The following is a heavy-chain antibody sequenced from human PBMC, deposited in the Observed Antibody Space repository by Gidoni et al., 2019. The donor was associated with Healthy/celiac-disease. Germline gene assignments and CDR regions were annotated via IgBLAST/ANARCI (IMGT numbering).Heavy chain of an antibody. Sequence: EVQLVESGGGLVQPGRSLRLSCAASGFTFDDYAMHWVRQAPGKGLEWVSGISWNSGSIGYADSVKGRFTISRDNAKNSLYLQMNSLRAEDTALYYYAKDHQQQLVLNWFDPWGQGTLVTVSS. V-gene: IGHV3-9*01. D-gene: IGHD6-13*01. J-gene: IGHJ5*02. CDR1: GFTFDDYA. CDR3: AKDHQQQLVLNWFDP. CDR2: ISWNSGSI.